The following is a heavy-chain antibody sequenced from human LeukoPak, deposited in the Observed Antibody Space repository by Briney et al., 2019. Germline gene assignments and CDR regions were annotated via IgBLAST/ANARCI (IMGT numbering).Heavy chain of an antibody. Sequence: GASVKVSCKASGYTFTSYAMHWVRQAPGQRLEWMGWINAGNGDTKYSQKFQGRVTITRDTSASTAYMELSSLRSEDTAVYHCAKDLYGSGWYNYFDPWGQGALDTVSS. CDR3: AKDLYGSGWYNYFDP. CDR2: INAGNGDT. CDR1: GYTFTSYA. D-gene: IGHD6-19*01. J-gene: IGHJ5*02. V-gene: IGHV1-3*01.